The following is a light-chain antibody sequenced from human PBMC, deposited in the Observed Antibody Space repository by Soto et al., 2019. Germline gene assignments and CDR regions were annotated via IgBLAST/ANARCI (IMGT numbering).Light chain of an antibody. CDR2: DVA. CDR3: VSYTSSTTYV. Sequence: QSALTQPASVSDSPGQSITISCTGTSSDVGGSNFVSWYQQHPGNPPKLIIYDVANRPSGVSNRFSGSKSGSTASLIISRLQTEDEADYYCVSYTSSTTYVFGTWTKVTVL. J-gene: IGLJ1*01. CDR1: SSDVGGSNF. V-gene: IGLV2-14*03.